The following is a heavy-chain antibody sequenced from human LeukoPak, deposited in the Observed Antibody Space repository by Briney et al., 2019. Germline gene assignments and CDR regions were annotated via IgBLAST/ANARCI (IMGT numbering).Heavy chain of an antibody. CDR2: ISGSGGST. CDR3: AKSGTPGYSSSWYPNWFDP. D-gene: IGHD6-13*01. CDR1: GFTFSSYA. V-gene: IGHV3-23*01. J-gene: IGHJ5*02. Sequence: GGSLRLSCAASGFTFSSYAMSWVRQASGKGLEWVSAISGSGGSTYYADSVKGRFTISRDNSKNTLYLQMNSLRAEDTAVYYCAKSGTPGYSSSWYPNWFDPWGQGTLVTVSS.